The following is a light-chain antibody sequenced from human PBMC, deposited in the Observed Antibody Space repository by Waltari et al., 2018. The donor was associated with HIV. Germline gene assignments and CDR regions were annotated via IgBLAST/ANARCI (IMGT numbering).Light chain of an antibody. CDR3: QVWDSSSGGV. CDR2: YDS. Sequence: SYELTQSPPVPLAPGKTARITCGGNNLGSKSAPWYQQKPGQAPVLVIYYDSDRPSGIPERFSGSNSGNTATLTISRVEAGDEADYYCQVWDSSSGGVFGGGTRLTVL. J-gene: IGLJ2*01. CDR1: NLGSKS. V-gene: IGLV3-21*04.